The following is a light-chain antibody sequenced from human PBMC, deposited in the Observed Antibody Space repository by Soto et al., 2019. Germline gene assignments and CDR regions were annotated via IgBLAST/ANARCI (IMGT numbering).Light chain of an antibody. CDR2: GAL. J-gene: IGKJ1*01. CDR1: QSVSKSF. CDR3: LQYGDSFPWT. Sequence: EIVLTQSPGTLSMSPGERVALSCRASQSVSKSFVAWYQQKPGQAPRLLIYGALSRATGIPDRFSGSGYGTDFTLTTSRLEPEHFAVYYCLQYGDSFPWTFGQGTKVEIK. V-gene: IGKV3-20*01.